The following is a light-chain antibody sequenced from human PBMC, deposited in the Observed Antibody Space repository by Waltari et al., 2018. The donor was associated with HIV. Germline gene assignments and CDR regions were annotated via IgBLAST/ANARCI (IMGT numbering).Light chain of an antibody. CDR2: KNT. V-gene: IGLV1-47*01. J-gene: IGLJ2*01. CDR1: PPNIRSNS. CDR3: AAWDDRLNLV. Sequence: QPVLTQPPPASGTPGQRATISCFGSPPNIRSNSVYWYQKLPGMAPKLLIYKNTPRPSGVPDRFSGSKSGTSASLAISGLRSEDEADYYCAAWDDRLNLVFGGGTKLTVL.